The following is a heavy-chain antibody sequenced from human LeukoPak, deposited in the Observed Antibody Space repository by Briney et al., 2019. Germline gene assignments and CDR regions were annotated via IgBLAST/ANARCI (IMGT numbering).Heavy chain of an antibody. CDR1: GGSFSGYY. Sequence: PSETLSLTCAVYGGSFSGYYWSWIRQPPGKGLEWIGEINHSGSTNYNPSLKSRVTISVDTSKNQFSLKLSSVTAADTAVYYCARSLSRGSRITIFGVASPLPSMTRHDWFDPWGQGTLVTVSS. D-gene: IGHD3-3*01. J-gene: IGHJ5*02. CDR3: ARSLSRGSRITIFGVASPLPSMTRHDWFDP. V-gene: IGHV4-34*01. CDR2: INHSGST.